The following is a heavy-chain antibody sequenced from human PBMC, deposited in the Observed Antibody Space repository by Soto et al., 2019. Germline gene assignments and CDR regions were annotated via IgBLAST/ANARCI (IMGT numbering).Heavy chain of an antibody. Sequence: GGSLRLSCAASGFTFDDYTMHWVRQAPGKGLEWVSLISWDGGSTYYADSVKGRFTISRDNTKNTLYLQMNSLRAEDTAVYYCARDGELRGVDTIKAVFYYYYYLDIWGKGTTVTVSS. CDR1: GFTFDDYT. D-gene: IGHD5-12*01. CDR2: ISWDGGST. V-gene: IGHV3-43*01. CDR3: ARDGELRGVDTIKAVFYYYYYLDI. J-gene: IGHJ6*03.